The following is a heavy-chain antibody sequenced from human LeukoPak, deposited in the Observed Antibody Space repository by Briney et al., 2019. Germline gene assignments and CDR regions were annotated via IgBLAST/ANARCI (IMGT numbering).Heavy chain of an antibody. CDR3: AKDFVVVPGNVNYFDY. J-gene: IGHJ4*02. CDR1: GFPLRTYG. V-gene: IGHV3-23*01. CDR2: ISASGDST. D-gene: IGHD2-21*02. Sequence: GGTLTLSCAASGFPLRTYGMSWVRQAPGKGLEWVSGISASGDSTYYADSVKGRFTVSRDNSKNTLYVQMKSLRAEDTAVYYCAKDFVVVPGNVNYFDYWGQGTLVTVSS.